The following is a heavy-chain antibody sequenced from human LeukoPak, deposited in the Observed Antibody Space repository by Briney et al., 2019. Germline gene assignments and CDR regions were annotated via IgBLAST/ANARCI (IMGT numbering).Heavy chain of an antibody. V-gene: IGHV3-48*03. CDR1: GFTFSSYE. CDR3: AKDRSSHSSYGGPGDY. D-gene: IGHD4-23*01. CDR2: ISSSGSTI. J-gene: IGHJ4*02. Sequence: GGSLRLSCAASGFTFSSYEMNWVRQAPGKGLEWVSYISSSGSTIYYADSVKGRFTISGDNSKNTLYLQMNSLRAEGTAVYYCAKDRSSHSSYGGPGDYWGQGTLVTVSS.